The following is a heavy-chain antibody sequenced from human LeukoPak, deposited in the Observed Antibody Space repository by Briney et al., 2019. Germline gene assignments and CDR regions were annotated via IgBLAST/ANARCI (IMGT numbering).Heavy chain of an antibody. V-gene: IGHV1-2*02. Sequence: ASVKVSCKASGYAFTGYYMHWVRQAPGQGLECMGWMNLKSGGANYAQKFQGRVTMTRDTSITTAYMELSRLRSDDMAVYYCASKDYGSGDYGMEVWGQGTTVTVSS. D-gene: IGHD3-10*01. CDR3: ASKDYGSGDYGMEV. CDR1: GYAFTGYY. CDR2: MNLKSGGA. J-gene: IGHJ6*02.